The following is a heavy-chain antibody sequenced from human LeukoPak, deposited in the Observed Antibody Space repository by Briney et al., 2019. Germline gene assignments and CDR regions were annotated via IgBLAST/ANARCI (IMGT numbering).Heavy chain of an antibody. CDR1: GASIRNGGYY. V-gene: IGHV4-30-4*01. J-gene: IGHJ4*02. CDR2: IYYTGST. D-gene: IGHD5-12*01. Sequence: SQTLSLTCTVSGASIRNGGYYWSWIRQPQGKGLEWVGHIYYTGSTSYNPSLKSRISISVDTSKNQFSLKLSSMTAADTAVYYCARDRNSGYEFDYWGQGTLVTVSS. CDR3: ARDRNSGYEFDY.